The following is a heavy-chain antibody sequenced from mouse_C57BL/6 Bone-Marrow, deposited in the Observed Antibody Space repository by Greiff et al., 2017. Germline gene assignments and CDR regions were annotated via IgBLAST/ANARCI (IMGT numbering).Heavy chain of an antibody. V-gene: IGHV14-4*01. Sequence: EVQLQQSGAELVRPGASVKLSCTASGFNIKDDYMHWVKQRPEQGLEWIGWIDPENGDTEYASKFQGKATITADTSSNTAYLQLSSLTSEDTAVXYCTTIFSMDYWGQGTSVTVSS. CDR2: IDPENGDT. J-gene: IGHJ4*01. CDR1: GFNIKDDY. CDR3: TTIFSMDY.